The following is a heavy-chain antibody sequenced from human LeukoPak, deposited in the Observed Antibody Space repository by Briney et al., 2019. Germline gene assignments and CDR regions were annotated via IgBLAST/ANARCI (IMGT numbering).Heavy chain of an antibody. D-gene: IGHD6-13*01. CDR1: GFTFSSDA. CDR2: ISGGGGDT. V-gene: IGHV3-23*01. Sequence: GGSLRLSCAASGFTFSSDAMIWVRQAPGKGLEWVSNISGGGGDTYYGDSVKGRFTISRDNAKNSLYLQMNSLRAEDTAVYYCARDTSSSWYLDYWGQGTLVTVSS. CDR3: ARDTSSSWYLDY. J-gene: IGHJ4*02.